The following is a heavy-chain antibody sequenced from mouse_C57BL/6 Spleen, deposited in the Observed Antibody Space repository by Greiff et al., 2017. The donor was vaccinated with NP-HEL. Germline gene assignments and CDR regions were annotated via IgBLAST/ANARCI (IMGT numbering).Heavy chain of an antibody. CDR1: GYAFSSYW. J-gene: IGHJ4*01. CDR3: ARSVAYYYGSSYYYAMDY. Sequence: VQLQQSGAELVKPGASVKISCKASGYAFSSYWMNWVKQRPGKGLEWIGQIYPGDGDTNYNGKFKGKATLTADKSSSTAYMQLSSLTSEDSAVYFCARSVAYYYGSSYYYAMDYWGQGTSVTVSS. D-gene: IGHD1-1*01. V-gene: IGHV1-80*01. CDR2: IYPGDGDT.